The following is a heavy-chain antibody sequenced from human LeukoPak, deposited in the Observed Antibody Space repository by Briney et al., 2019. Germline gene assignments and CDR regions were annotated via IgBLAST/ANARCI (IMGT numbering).Heavy chain of an antibody. Sequence: GGSLRLSCAASGFTFSSYSTNWVRQAPGKGLEWVSSISSSSSYIYYADSVKGRFTISRDNAKNSLYLQMNSLRAEDTAVYYCAELGITMIGGVWGKGTTVTISS. J-gene: IGHJ6*04. CDR2: ISSSSSYI. V-gene: IGHV3-21*01. D-gene: IGHD3-10*02. CDR3: AELGITMIGGV. CDR1: GFTFSSYS.